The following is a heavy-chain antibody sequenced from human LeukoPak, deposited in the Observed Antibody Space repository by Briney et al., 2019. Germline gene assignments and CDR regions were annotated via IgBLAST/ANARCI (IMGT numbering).Heavy chain of an antibody. D-gene: IGHD1-26*01. J-gene: IGHJ5*02. Sequence: GGSLRPSCAASGFTFSSYSMNWVRQAPGKGLEWVSSISSSGSTIYYADSVKGRFTISRDNAKNSLYLQMNSLRAEDTAVYYCARDVSGSYGTYNWFDPWGQGTLVTVSS. CDR2: ISSSGSTI. V-gene: IGHV3-48*04. CDR3: ARDVSGSYGTYNWFDP. CDR1: GFTFSSYS.